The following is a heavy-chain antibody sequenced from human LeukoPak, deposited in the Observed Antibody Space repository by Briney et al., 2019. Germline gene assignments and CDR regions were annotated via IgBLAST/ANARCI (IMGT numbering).Heavy chain of an antibody. V-gene: IGHV4-4*09. CDR1: GGSISSYY. D-gene: IGHD3-9*01. J-gene: IGHJ4*02. Sequence: SETLSLTCTVSGGSISSYYWSWIRQPPGKGLEGIGYIYTSGSTNYNPSLKSRVTISVDTSKNQFSLKLSSVTAADTAVYYCASYYDILTGYYTHWGQGTLVTVSS. CDR2: IYTSGST. CDR3: ASYYDILTGYYTH.